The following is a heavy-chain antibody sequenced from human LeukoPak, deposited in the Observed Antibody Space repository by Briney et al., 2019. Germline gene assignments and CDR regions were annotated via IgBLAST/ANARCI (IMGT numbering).Heavy chain of an antibody. CDR2: ITPDGSST. D-gene: IGHD3-16*01. V-gene: IGHV3-74*01. CDR1: GFSFSTYW. J-gene: IGHJ4*02. Sequence: GGSLRLSCAASGFSFSTYWMHWVRHVPGKGPEWVSHITPDGSSTNYADSVKGRFTISRDNAKNTLYLQMNSLRAEDTAFYYCSSQISRGGNWGQGTLVTVSS. CDR3: SSQISRGGN.